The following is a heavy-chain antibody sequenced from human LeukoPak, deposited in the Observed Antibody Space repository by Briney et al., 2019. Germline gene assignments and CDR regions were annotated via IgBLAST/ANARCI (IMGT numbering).Heavy chain of an antibody. J-gene: IGHJ3*02. D-gene: IGHD3-22*01. CDR3: ARGYYDSSDTPLFYI. CDR1: GGNISSYA. CDR2: VMPIFATA. Sequence: SVNFSCKATGGNISSYATSWARQATGPGIDWMGGVMPIFATANSAQTFQGRVTITADESTSTAYLELSSLRSEDTGVYYCARGYYDSSDTPLFYIWGQGTMVTVSS. V-gene: IGHV1-69*13.